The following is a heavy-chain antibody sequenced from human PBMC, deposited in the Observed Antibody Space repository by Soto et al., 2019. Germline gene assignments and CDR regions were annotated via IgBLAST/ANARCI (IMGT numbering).Heavy chain of an antibody. J-gene: IGHJ4*02. CDR3: ARSSTSANYFDY. D-gene: IGHD2-2*01. CDR1: GGSISSGGYY. V-gene: IGHV4-31*03. Sequence: QVQLQESGPGLVKPSQTLSLTCTVSGGSISSGGYYWSWIRQHPGKGLEWIGYIYYSVSTYYNPYLKCRVTISVDTSKNQFSLKLSSVTAADTAVYYCARSSTSANYFDYWGQGTLVTVSS. CDR2: IYYSVST.